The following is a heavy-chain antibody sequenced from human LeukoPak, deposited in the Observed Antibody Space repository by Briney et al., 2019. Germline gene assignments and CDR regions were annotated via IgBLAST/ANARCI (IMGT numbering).Heavy chain of an antibody. Sequence: ASVKVSCKASGGTFSSYAISWVRQAPGQGLEWMGRIIPILGIANYAQKFQGRVTITADKSTSTAYMELSSLRSEDTAVYYCARDQLATGGGGGMDVWGQGTTVTVSS. CDR1: GGTFSSYA. D-gene: IGHD5-12*01. CDR3: ARDQLATGGGGGMDV. V-gene: IGHV1-69*04. J-gene: IGHJ6*02. CDR2: IIPILGIA.